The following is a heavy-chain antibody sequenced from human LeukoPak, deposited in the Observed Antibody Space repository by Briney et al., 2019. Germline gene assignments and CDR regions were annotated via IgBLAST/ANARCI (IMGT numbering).Heavy chain of an antibody. D-gene: IGHD2-2*01. CDR1: GFTVSSNY. CDR3: AKGPLRGTAAAIDY. V-gene: IGHV3-30*18. Sequence: GGSLRLSCAASGFTVSSNYMSWVRQAPGKGLEWVAVISYDGRNIHYPDSVKGRFTISRDISTDTLWLQMDSLRTEDTAVYYCAKGPLRGTAAAIDYWGQGTLVTVSS. J-gene: IGHJ4*02. CDR2: ISYDGRNI.